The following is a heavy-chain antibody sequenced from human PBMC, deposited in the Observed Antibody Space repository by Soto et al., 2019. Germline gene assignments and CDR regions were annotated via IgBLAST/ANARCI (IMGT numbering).Heavy chain of an antibody. Sequence: RASVKVSCKASGYTFTSYYMHWVRQAPGQGLEWMGIINPSGGSTSYAQKFQGRVTMTRDTSTSTVYMELSSLRSEDTAVYYCARSLRDIVVVVAAIGYYYGMDVWGQGTTVTV. CDR3: ARSLRDIVVVVAAIGYYYGMDV. CDR1: GYTFTSYY. V-gene: IGHV1-46*01. D-gene: IGHD2-15*01. J-gene: IGHJ6*02. CDR2: INPSGGST.